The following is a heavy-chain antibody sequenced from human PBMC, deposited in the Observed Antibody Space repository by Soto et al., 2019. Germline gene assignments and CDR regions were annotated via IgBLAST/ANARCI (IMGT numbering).Heavy chain of an antibody. Sequence: QVQLVQSGAEVKKPGSSVKVSCKASGGTFSSYTISWVRQAPGQGLEWMGRIIPILGIANYTQKFQGRVTITADKSTSTAYVALSSLRSEDTAVYYCARTGYCSGGSCSSFAYWGQGTLVTVSS. V-gene: IGHV1-69*02. CDR3: ARTGYCSGGSCSSFAY. J-gene: IGHJ4*02. D-gene: IGHD2-15*01. CDR2: IIPILGIA. CDR1: GGTFSSYT.